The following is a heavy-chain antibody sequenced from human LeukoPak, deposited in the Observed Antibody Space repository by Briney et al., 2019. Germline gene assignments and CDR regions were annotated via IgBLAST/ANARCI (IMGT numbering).Heavy chain of an antibody. CDR1: GYTFTSYG. D-gene: IGHD6-19*01. Sequence: ASVKVSCKASGYTFTSYGISWVRQAPGQGLEWMGWINTNTGNPTYAQGFTGRFVFSLDTSVSTAYLQISSLKAEDTAVYYCARREPYSSGGRGAFDIWGQGTMVTVSS. CDR2: INTNTGNP. J-gene: IGHJ3*02. CDR3: ARREPYSSGGRGAFDI. V-gene: IGHV7-4-1*02.